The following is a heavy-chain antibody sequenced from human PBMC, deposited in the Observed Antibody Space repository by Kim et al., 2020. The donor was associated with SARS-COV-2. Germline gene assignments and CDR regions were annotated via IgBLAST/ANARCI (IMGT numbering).Heavy chain of an antibody. CDR2: INAGNGNT. J-gene: IGHJ4*02. CDR1: GYTFTSYA. D-gene: IGHD3-10*01. Sequence: ASVKVSCKASGYTFTSYAMHWVRQAPGQRLEWMGWINAGNGNTKYSQKFRGRVTITRDTSASTAYMELSSLRSEDTAVYYCARDGPSITMVRSHYHFDYWGQGTLVTVSS. V-gene: IGHV1-3*01. CDR3: ARDGPSITMVRSHYHFDY.